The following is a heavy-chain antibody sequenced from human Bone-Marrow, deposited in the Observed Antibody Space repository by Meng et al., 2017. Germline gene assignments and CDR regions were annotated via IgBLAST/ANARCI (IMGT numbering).Heavy chain of an antibody. CDR2: INAGNGNT. CDR3: ARRTAVSGMTFDY. J-gene: IGHJ4*02. CDR1: GYTFTSDA. D-gene: IGHD4-17*01. Sequence: QVRLVQSVTEVKNPGASVKVSCKASGYTFTSDAIHWVRQAPGQRPEWMGWINAGNGNTEDSQKFQGRVTITRDTSASTAYMELSSLTSEDTAVYYCARRTAVSGMTFDYWGQGTLVTVSS. V-gene: IGHV1-3*01.